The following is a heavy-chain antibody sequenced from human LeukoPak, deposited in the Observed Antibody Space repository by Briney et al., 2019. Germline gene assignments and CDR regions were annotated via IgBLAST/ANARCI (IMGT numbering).Heavy chain of an antibody. CDR3: AKDIQLWSRRFEC. D-gene: IGHD2-21*01. Sequence: GGSLRLSCEASGFTFSSYALSWVRQAPGKGLEWVSSISGSGSRTYYTDSVKGRFTISRDNSKNTLYLQMDSLRAEDRAVYYCAKDIQLWSRRFECWGQGTLVTVSS. CDR2: ISGSGSRT. CDR1: GFTFSSYA. J-gene: IGHJ4*02. V-gene: IGHV3-23*01.